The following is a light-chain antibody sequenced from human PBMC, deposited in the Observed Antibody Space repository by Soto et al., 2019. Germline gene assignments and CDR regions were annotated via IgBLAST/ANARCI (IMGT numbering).Light chain of an antibody. Sequence: EIVMTQSPATLSVSPGEKATLSCRASQSLNNNLAWYQQKPGQGPRLLIYFASTRATGIPARFSGSGSGTEFSLTISSLQSEDFAIYYCPQYIASPLTFGGGTKVETK. CDR1: QSLNNN. V-gene: IGKV3-15*01. CDR3: PQYIASPLT. J-gene: IGKJ4*01. CDR2: FAS.